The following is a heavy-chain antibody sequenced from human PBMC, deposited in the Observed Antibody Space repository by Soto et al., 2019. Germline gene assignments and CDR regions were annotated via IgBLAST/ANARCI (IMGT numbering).Heavy chain of an antibody. J-gene: IGHJ6*02. D-gene: IGHD6-19*01. V-gene: IGHV3-30*18. CDR3: VKDGSSGWPYFDDMDV. Sequence: LRLSCAASGFTFSSYGMHWVRQAPGKGLEWVAVILYDGSKKYYADSVKGRFAISRDNSKNTLYLQMSSLRAEDTALYYCVKDGSSGWPYFDDMDVWGQGTTVTVSS. CDR2: ILYDGSKK. CDR1: GFTFSSYG.